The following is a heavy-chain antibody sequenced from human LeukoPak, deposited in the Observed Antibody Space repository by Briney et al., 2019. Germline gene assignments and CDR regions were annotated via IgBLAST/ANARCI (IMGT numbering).Heavy chain of an antibody. CDR2: IYHSGSS. CDR3: ARDLAVAGKAFDF. J-gene: IGHJ4*02. CDR1: GFSITTGYY. V-gene: IGHV4-38-2*02. Sequence: PSETLSLTCTVSGFSITTGYYWAWIRQSPGQGLEWIGKIYHSGSSYYNPSFKSRVTISVDTSKNQFPLRVTSVTAADTAVYFCARDLAVAGKAFDFWGQGIPVTISS. D-gene: IGHD6-19*01.